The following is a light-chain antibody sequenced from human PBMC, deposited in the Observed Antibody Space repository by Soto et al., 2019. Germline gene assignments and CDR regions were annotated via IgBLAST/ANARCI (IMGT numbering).Light chain of an antibody. CDR1: QSISSY. V-gene: IGKV1-39*01. CDR2: TAS. Sequence: DIQMTQSPSSLSASVGDRVTITCRASQSISSYLNWYQQTPGKAPRLLIYTASSLQSGVPSRFSGSGSGTDFTLAISSLQPADSATYYCQQTYDTPITFGQGTRLEIK. J-gene: IGKJ5*01. CDR3: QQTYDTPIT.